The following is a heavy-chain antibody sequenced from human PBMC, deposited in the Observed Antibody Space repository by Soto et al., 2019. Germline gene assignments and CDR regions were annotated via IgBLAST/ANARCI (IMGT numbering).Heavy chain of an antibody. Sequence: GASVKVSCKASGYTFTSYALHWVRQAPGQRLEWMGWINADNGNTKYSQDFQGRVTITRDTSASTAYMELSSLRSEDMAVYYCARGGKRWLQFNWYFDLWGRGTLVTVSS. J-gene: IGHJ2*01. V-gene: IGHV1-3*03. CDR2: INADNGNT. CDR1: GYTFTSYA. D-gene: IGHD5-12*01. CDR3: ARGGKRWLQFNWYFDL.